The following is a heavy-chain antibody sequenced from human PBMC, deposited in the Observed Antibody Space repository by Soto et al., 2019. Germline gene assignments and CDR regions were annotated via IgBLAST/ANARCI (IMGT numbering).Heavy chain of an antibody. CDR1: GYTFTSYC. CDR2: ISAYNGNT. CDR3: ARELGRSVLRFSYYFYG. Sequence: ASVKVSCKDSGYTFTSYCISWVRQAPVQGLAWMGWISAYNGNTNYAQKLQGRVTMTTDTSTSTAYMELRSLRSDDTAVYYCARELGRSVLRFSYYFYGWGQGTLVTAS. V-gene: IGHV1-18*01. J-gene: IGHJ4*02. D-gene: IGHD3-3*01.